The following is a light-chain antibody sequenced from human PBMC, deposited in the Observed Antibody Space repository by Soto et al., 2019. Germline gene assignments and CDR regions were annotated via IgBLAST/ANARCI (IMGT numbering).Light chain of an antibody. CDR3: QQSYSTPDT. CDR1: QSISSY. Sequence: DIQMTQSPSSLSASVGDIVTITCRASQSISSYLNWYEQKPGKAPQLLIYAASSLQSGVPSRFSGSGSGTDFTLTISSLLPEDLAAYFCQQSYSTPDTFGRGTKLEIK. CDR2: AAS. J-gene: IGKJ2*01. V-gene: IGKV1-39*01.